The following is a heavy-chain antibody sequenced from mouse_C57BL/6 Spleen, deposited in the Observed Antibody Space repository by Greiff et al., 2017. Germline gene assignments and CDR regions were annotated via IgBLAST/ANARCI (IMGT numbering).Heavy chain of an antibody. Sequence: DVMLVESGGGLVQPGGSLKLSCAASGFTFSDYYMNWVRQTPEKRLEWVAYISNGGGSTYYPDTVKGRFTISRDNAKNTLYLQMSRLKSEDTAMYYCARGGGDWYFDVWGTGTTVTVSS. CDR1: GFTFSDYY. D-gene: IGHD1-1*02. J-gene: IGHJ1*03. CDR2: ISNGGGST. V-gene: IGHV5-12*01. CDR3: ARGGGDWYFDV.